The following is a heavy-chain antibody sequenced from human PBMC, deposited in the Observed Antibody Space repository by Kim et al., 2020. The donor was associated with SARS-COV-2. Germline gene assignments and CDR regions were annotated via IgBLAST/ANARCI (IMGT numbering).Heavy chain of an antibody. J-gene: IGHJ5*02. Sequence: SETMSLTCTVSGGSISSSSYYWGWIRQPPGKGLEWIGSIYYSGSTYYNPSLKSRVTISVDTSKNQFSLKLSSVTAADTAVYYCARDYYDSSPQVIAWFDPWGQGTLVTVSS. V-gene: IGHV4-39*07. CDR1: GGSISSSSYY. CDR2: IYYSGST. D-gene: IGHD3-22*01. CDR3: ARDYYDSSPQVIAWFDP.